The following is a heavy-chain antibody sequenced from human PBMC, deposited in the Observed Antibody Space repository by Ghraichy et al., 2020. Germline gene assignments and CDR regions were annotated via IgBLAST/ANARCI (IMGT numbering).Heavy chain of an antibody. CDR3: ARDPYHGSLDY. D-gene: IGHD2-2*01. CDR2: INQDGSDK. J-gene: IGHJ4*02. V-gene: IGHV3-7*03. Sequence: VGSLRLSCVASGFTFSTSWMSWVRQAPGKGLEWVANINQDGSDKYYVASVRGRFTISRDNAKNSLYLQMNSLRAEDTAVYYCARDPYHGSLDYWGQGTLVTVSS. CDR1: GFTFSTSW.